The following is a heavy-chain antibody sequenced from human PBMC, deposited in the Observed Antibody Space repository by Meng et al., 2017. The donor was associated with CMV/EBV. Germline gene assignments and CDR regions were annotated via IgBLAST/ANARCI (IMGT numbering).Heavy chain of an antibody. CDR1: GGSISSYY. CDR2: IYYSGST. Sequence: GSLRLSCTVSGGSISSYYWSWIRQPPGKGLEWIGYIYYSGSTNYNPSLKSRVTISVDTSKNQFSLKLSSVTAAATAVYYCARLGGVTIFGVVIPNWFDPWGQGTLVTVSS. D-gene: IGHD3-3*01. J-gene: IGHJ5*02. V-gene: IGHV4-59*01. CDR3: ARLGGVTIFGVVIPNWFDP.